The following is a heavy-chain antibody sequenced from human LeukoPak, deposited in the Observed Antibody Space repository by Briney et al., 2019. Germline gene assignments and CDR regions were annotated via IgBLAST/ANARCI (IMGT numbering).Heavy chain of an antibody. CDR2: IYYSGST. Sequence: SETLSLTCTVSGGSISSGDYYWSWIRQPPGKGLEWIGYIYYSGSTYYNPSLKSRVTISVDTYKNQFSLKRSSVTAADTAGYYCARSQGWFDPWGQGTLVSVSS. CDR3: ARSQGWFDP. CDR1: GGSISSGDYY. V-gene: IGHV4-30-4*08. D-gene: IGHD3-10*01. J-gene: IGHJ5*02.